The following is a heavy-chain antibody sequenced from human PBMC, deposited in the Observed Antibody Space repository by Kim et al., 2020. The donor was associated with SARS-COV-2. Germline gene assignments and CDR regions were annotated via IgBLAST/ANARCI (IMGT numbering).Heavy chain of an antibody. CDR2: IYYSGST. D-gene: IGHD2-2*01. Sequence: SETLSLTCTVSGGSISSYYWSWIRQPPGKGLEWIGYIYYSGSTNYNPSLKSRVTISVDTSKNQFSLKLSSVTAADTAVYYCARAPQPAAYLSAINYFDYWGQGALVTVSS. V-gene: IGHV4-59*01. J-gene: IGHJ4*02. CDR1: GGSISSYY. CDR3: ARAPQPAAYLSAINYFDY.